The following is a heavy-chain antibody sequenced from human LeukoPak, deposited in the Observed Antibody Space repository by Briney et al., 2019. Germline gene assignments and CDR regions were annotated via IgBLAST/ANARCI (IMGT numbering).Heavy chain of an antibody. V-gene: IGHV1-2*02. CDR3: AALPIAAAGTHDY. Sequence: ASVKVSCKASGYTFTGYYMHWVRQAPGQGLEWMGWINPNSGGTNYAQKFQSTVTMTRDTSMSTAYMELSRLRSDDTAVYYCAALPIAAAGTHDYWGQGTLVTASS. J-gene: IGHJ4*02. CDR1: GYTFTGYY. D-gene: IGHD6-13*01. CDR2: INPNSGGT.